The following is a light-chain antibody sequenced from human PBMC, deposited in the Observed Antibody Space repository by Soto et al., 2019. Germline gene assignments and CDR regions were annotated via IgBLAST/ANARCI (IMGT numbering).Light chain of an antibody. CDR1: QTIGTY. Sequence: EVPQSPSSLAASLGDRVTITCRTRQTIGTYVNWYRQKSGAAPELLVYDVSALQTGVTSRFRGGASGTDITLTISSLQLDDFATYYCQQSYNTPLTVGQGTKVDSK. J-gene: IGKJ1*01. V-gene: IGKV1-39*01. CDR3: QQSYNTPLT. CDR2: DVS.